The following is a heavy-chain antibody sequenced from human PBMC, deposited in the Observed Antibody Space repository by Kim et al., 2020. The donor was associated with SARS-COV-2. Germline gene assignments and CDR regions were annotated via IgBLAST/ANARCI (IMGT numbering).Heavy chain of an antibody. CDR3: ARDLPAYYDFWSGYWSPGDYYYMDV. J-gene: IGHJ6*03. V-gene: IGHV7-4-1*02. Sequence: ASVKVSCKASGYTFTSYTMNWVRQAPGQGLEWMGWINTNTGNPTYAQGFTGRFVFSLDTSVSTAYLQISSLKAEDTAVYYCARDLPAYYDFWSGYWSPGDYYYMDVWGKGTTVTVSS. CDR2: INTNTGNP. CDR1: GYTFTSYT. D-gene: IGHD3-3*01.